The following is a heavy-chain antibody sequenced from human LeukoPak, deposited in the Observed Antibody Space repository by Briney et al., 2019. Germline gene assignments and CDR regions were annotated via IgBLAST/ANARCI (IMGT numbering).Heavy chain of an antibody. CDR3: ARAKSATWYNQPYFDY. Sequence: GGSLRLSCAASGFTFSRYGMHWVRQAPGKGLEWLAVMSSDGGDIYYADSVKGRFTISRDNSKNTLYLQMNSLRAEDTAVYYCARAKSATWYNQPYFDYWGQGTLVTVSS. J-gene: IGHJ4*02. CDR2: MSSDGGDI. V-gene: IGHV3-30*03. D-gene: IGHD1-1*01. CDR1: GFTFSRYG.